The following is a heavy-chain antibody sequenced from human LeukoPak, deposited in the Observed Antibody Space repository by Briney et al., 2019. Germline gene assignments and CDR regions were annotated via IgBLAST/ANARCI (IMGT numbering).Heavy chain of an antibody. D-gene: IGHD2-2*02. J-gene: IGHJ4*02. V-gene: IGHV3-74*01. CDR1: GFTFGSYW. CDR2: INTDGGST. Sequence: GGSLRFSCAASGFTFGSYWMHWVRQAPGKGLVWVSRINTDGGSTTYADSVKGRFTISRDNAKNTLYLQMNSLRAEDTAVYYCGRGFSIVPAGIPDYWGLGTLVTVSS. CDR3: GRGFSIVPAGIPDY.